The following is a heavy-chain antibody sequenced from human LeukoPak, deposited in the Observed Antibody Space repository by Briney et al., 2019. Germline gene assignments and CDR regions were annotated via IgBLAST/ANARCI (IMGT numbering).Heavy chain of an antibody. CDR1: GFTFSSYW. J-gene: IGHJ5*02. D-gene: IGHD3-22*01. CDR2: INSDGSST. V-gene: IGHV3-74*01. Sequence: GGSLRLSCAASGFTFSSYWMHWVRQAPGKGLVWVSRINSDGSSTSYADSMRGRFTISRDNAKNTLYLQMNSLRAEDTAVYYCARGNSIVVVYNWFDPWGQGTLVTVSS. CDR3: ARGNSIVVVYNWFDP.